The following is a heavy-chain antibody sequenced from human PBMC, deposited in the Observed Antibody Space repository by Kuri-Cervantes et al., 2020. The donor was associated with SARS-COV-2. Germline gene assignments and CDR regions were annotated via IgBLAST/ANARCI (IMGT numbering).Heavy chain of an antibody. D-gene: IGHD6-19*01. V-gene: IGHV3-30*01. CDR2: ISYDGSNK. J-gene: IGHJ4*02. CDR3: AKDRIALAGTGDY. CDR1: GFTFSSYA. Sequence: LSLTCAASGFTFSSYAMHWVRQAPGKGLEWVAVISYDGSNKYYADSVKGRFTISRDNSKNTLYLQMNSLRAEDTALYYCAKDRIALAGTGDYWGQGTLVTVSS.